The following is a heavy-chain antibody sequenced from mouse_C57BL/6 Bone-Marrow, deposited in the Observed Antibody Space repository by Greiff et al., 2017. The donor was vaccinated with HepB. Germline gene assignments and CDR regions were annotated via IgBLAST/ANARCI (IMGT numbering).Heavy chain of an antibody. Sequence: VQLQQSGPELVKPGASVKISCKASGYTFTDYYMNWVKQSHGKSLEWIGDINPNNGGTSYNQKFKGKATLTVDKSSSTAYMELRSLTSEDSAVYYCARRALYYYGYFDYWGQGTTLTVSS. J-gene: IGHJ2*01. V-gene: IGHV1-26*01. CDR3: ARRALYYYGYFDY. D-gene: IGHD2-1*01. CDR2: INPNNGGT. CDR1: GYTFTDYY.